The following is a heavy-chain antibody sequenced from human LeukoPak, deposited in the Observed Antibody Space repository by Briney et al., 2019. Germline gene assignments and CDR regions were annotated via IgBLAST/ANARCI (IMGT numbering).Heavy chain of an antibody. V-gene: IGHV3-33*06. CDR3: AKDLDYYMDV. J-gene: IGHJ6*03. Sequence: GGSLRLSCAASGFIFRSYGLHWVRQAPGKGLEWVAIIWYDGSNKYYADSVKGRFTISRDNSKNTLYLQMNCLRAEYTAVYYCAKDLDYYMDVWGKGTTVTVSS. CDR2: IWYDGSNK. CDR1: GFIFRSYG.